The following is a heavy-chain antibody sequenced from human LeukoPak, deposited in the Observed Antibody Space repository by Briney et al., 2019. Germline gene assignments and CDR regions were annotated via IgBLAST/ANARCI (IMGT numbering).Heavy chain of an antibody. Sequence: SETLSLTCAVSGGSISSGGYSWSWIRQPPGKGLEWIGYIYHSGSTYYNPSLKSRVTISVDTSKNQFSLKLSSVTAADTAVYYCARDYDVHVTIFGVVDDAFDIWGQGTMVTVSS. J-gene: IGHJ3*02. CDR1: GGSISSGGYS. CDR2: IYHSGST. CDR3: ARDYDVHVTIFGVVDDAFDI. D-gene: IGHD3-3*01. V-gene: IGHV4-30-2*01.